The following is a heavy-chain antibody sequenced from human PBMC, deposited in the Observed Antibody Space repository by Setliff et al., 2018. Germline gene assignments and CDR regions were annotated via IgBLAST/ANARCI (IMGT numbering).Heavy chain of an antibody. J-gene: IGHJ4*02. CDR1: GGSISSGSYY. D-gene: IGHD3-3*01. Sequence: PSETLSLTCTVSGGSISSGSYYWSWIRQPAGKGLEWIGHIYSSGSTNYNPSLKSRVTISVGTSKKQFSLKLSSVTAADTAVYYCARAAGSRKYNFWSGYQPWGQGTLVTVSS. CDR2: IYSSGST. CDR3: ARAAGSRKYNFWSGYQP. V-gene: IGHV4-61*09.